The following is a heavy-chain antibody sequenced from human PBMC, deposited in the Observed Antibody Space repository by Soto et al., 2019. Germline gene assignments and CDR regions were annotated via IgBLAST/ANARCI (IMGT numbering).Heavy chain of an antibody. CDR2: VHYSGST. Sequence: QVQLQESGPGLVKPSETLSLTCSVSGGSVSSGHYFWSWIRQPPGKGLEWIAYVHYSGSTNYNPYLNRRVPLSAEPAQNHFSLKRTSVSAGDTAVYYCARGPRRGVGGGDYWGQGTLVTVSS. CDR3: ARGPRRGVGGGDY. CDR1: GGSVSSGHYF. J-gene: IGHJ4*02. V-gene: IGHV4-61*03. D-gene: IGHD3-16*01.